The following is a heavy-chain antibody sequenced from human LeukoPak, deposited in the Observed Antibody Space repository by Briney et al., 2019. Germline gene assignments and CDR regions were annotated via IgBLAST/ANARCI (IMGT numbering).Heavy chain of an antibody. CDR3: ARVPKLAAIRSISFDP. J-gene: IGHJ5*02. CDR1: GYTFTGYY. CDR2: INPNSGGT. Sequence: GASVKVSCKASGYTFTGYYMHWVRQAPGQGIEWMGWINPNSGGTNYAQKFQGRVTMTRDTSISTAYMELSRLRSDDTAVYYCARVPKLAAIRSISFDPCGQGTLVTVSS. V-gene: IGHV1-2*02. D-gene: IGHD2-15*01.